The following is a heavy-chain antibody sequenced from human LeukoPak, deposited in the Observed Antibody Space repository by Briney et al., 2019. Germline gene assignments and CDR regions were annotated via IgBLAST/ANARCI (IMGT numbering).Heavy chain of an antibody. V-gene: IGHV3-33*01. J-gene: IGHJ4*02. CDR2: VWHDGSNR. Sequence: PGGSLRLSCTAPGFTFSSYAIHWIRQAPGKGLEWVALVWHDGSNRYYADSVKGRFTISRDNSKNTVYLQMNSLRAEDTAVYYCASELFGSGSCPDYWGQGTLVTVSS. CDR3: ASELFGSGSCPDY. CDR1: GFTFSSYA. D-gene: IGHD3-10*01.